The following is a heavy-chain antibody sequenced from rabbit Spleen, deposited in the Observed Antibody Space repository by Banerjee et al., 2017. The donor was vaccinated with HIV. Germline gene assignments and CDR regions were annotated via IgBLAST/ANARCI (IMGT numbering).Heavy chain of an antibody. CDR2: IDTSSGST. J-gene: IGHJ6*01. CDR3: ARDAGTSFSTYGMDL. CDR1: GFDFTSTYY. Sequence: QSLEESGGDLVKPGASLTLTCKASGFDFTSTYYMCWVRQAPGKGLELIACIDTSSGSTDYASWVNGRFTISKTSSTTVTLQMTSLTAADTATYFCARDAGTSFSTYGMDLWGQGTLVTVS. D-gene: IGHD8-1*01. V-gene: IGHV1S40*01.